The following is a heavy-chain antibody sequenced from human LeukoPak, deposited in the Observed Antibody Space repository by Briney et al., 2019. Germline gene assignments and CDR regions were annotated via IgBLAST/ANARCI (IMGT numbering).Heavy chain of an antibody. CDR1: GFTFNNYE. J-gene: IGHJ4*02. D-gene: IGHD1-26*01. CDR3: AKDRYSGNYYPGLFDY. V-gene: IGHV3-48*03. Sequence: GGSLRLSCAASGFTFNNYEMNWVRQAPGKGLEWISYISSRGGTIYYADSVKGRFTISRDNSKNTLYLQMNTLRAENSAVYYCAKDRYSGNYYPGLFDYWGQGTLVTVSS. CDR2: ISSRGGTI.